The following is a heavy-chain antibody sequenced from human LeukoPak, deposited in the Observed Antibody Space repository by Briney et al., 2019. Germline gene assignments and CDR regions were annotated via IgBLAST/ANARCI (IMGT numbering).Heavy chain of an antibody. CDR3: ARTDCGGDCYSSRGWFDP. CDR2: INPHSGGT. V-gene: IGHV1-2*02. J-gene: IGHJ5*02. Sequence: ASVKVSCKASGYTFTDYYMHWVRQAPGQGLEWMGWINPHSGGTDHAQKFQGRVTMTRDTSISTAYMELSRLRSDDTAVYYCARTDCGGDCYSSRGWFDPWGQGTLVTVSS. CDR1: GYTFTDYY. D-gene: IGHD2-21*02.